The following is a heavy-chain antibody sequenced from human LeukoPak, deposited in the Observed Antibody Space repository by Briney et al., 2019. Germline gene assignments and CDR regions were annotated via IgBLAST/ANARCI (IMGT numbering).Heavy chain of an antibody. CDR3: ARAPPYYGDYFDY. J-gene: IGHJ4*02. CDR2: IRSKAYGGTT. CDR1: GFTFGDYA. D-gene: IGHD4-17*01. Sequence: RSLRLSCTASGFTFGDYAMSWFRQAPGKGLEWVGFIRSKAYGGTTEYAASVKGRFTISRDDSKSIAYLQMNSLKTEDTAVYYCARAPPYYGDYFDYWGQGTLVTVSS. V-gene: IGHV3-49*03.